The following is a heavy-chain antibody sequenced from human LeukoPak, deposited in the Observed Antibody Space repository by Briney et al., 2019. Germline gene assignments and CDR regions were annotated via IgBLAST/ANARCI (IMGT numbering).Heavy chain of an antibody. J-gene: IGHJ4*02. CDR2: INPSGGST. CDR1: GYTFTIYY. CDR3: AREAADSSGYYDY. Sequence: GASVKVSCKASGYTFTIYYIHWVRQAPGHGLEWMGIINPSGGSTNYAQKFQGRVTMTRDTSTSTVYLQLTSLRSEGTAMHYCAREAADSSGYYDYWGQGTLVAVSS. V-gene: IGHV1-46*01. D-gene: IGHD3-22*01.